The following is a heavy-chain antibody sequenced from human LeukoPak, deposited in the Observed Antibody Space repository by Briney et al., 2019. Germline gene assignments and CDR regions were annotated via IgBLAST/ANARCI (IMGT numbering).Heavy chain of an antibody. CDR3: ARASDYYDSSGYPMYYFDY. V-gene: IGHV4-4*02. CDR2: IYHSGST. Sequence: PSETLSLTCAVSGGSISSSNWWSWVRQPPGKGLEWIGEIYHSGSTNYNPSLKSRVTISVDKSKNQFSLKLSSVTAADTAVYYCARASDYYDSSGYPMYYFDYWGQGTLVTVSS. CDR1: GGSISSSNW. D-gene: IGHD3-22*01. J-gene: IGHJ4*02.